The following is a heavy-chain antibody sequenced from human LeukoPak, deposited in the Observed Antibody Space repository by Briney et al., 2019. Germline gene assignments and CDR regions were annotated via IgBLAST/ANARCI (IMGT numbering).Heavy chain of an antibody. D-gene: IGHD3-9*01. V-gene: IGHV3-11*05. Sequence: GGSLRLSCAASGFTFSDYYMSWIRQAPGKGLEWVSYISSSSSYTNYADSVKGRFTISRDNAKNSLYLQMNSLRAEDTAVYYCARDLTPYYYYGMDVWGQGTTVTVSS. CDR3: ARDLTPYYYYGMDV. CDR2: ISSSSSYT. J-gene: IGHJ6*02. CDR1: GFTFSDYY.